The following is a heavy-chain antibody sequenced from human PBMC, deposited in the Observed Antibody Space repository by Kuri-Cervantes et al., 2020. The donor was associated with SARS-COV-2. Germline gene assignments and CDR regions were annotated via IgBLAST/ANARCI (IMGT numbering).Heavy chain of an antibody. CDR3: ARDSYSGSYTRRIDY. D-gene: IGHD1-26*01. V-gene: IGHV3-7*01. Sequence: GESLKISCAASGFTFSSYWMSWVRQAPGKGLEWVANIKQDGGERYYVDSVKGRFTISRDNAKNSLYLQMNSLRAEDTAVYYCARDSYSGSYTRRIDYWGQGTLVTVSS. J-gene: IGHJ4*02. CDR1: GFTFSSYW. CDR2: IKQDGGER.